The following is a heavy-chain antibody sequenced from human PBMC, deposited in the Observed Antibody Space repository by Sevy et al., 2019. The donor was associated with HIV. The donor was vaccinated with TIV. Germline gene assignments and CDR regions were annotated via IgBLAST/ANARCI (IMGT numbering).Heavy chain of an antibody. J-gene: IGHJ6*03. CDR3: ARGFDSSGYAYFLYYYNMDV. V-gene: IGHV3-30*02. CDR2: IPYDGSNK. Sequence: GGSLRLSCAASGFTFSTSGIHWVRQAPGKGLEWVAFIPYDGSNKHYSDSVKGRFTISRDNSKNALYLQMNSLRPEDTAVYYCARGFDSSGYAYFLYYYNMDVWGKGTTVTVSS. D-gene: IGHD3-22*01. CDR1: GFTFSTSG.